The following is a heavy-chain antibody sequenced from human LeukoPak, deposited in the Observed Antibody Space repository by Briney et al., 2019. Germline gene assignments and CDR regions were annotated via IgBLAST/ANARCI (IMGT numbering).Heavy chain of an antibody. CDR3: ARDLMITFGRLIGGDLDY. Sequence: EASVKVSCKAFGYTFTTYTMHWVRQAPGQRLEWMGWINTGNGNTKYSQKFQGRVTITRDTSASTAYMELSSLRSEDTAVYYCARDLMITFGRLIGGDLDYWGQGTLVTVSS. CDR2: INTGNGNT. J-gene: IGHJ4*02. CDR1: GYTFTTYT. D-gene: IGHD3-16*02. V-gene: IGHV1-3*04.